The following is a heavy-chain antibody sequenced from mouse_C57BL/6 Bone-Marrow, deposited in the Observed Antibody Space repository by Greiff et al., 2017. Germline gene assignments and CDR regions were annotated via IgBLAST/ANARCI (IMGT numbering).Heavy chain of an antibody. D-gene: IGHD2-1*01. CDR2: IYPGDGDT. J-gene: IGHJ2*01. V-gene: IGHV1-82*01. CDR3: AKLYGNYGFDY. CDR1: GYAFSSSW. Sequence: VKLQQSGPELVKPGASVKISCKASGYAFSSSWMNWVKQRPGKGLEWIGRIYPGDGDTNYNGKFKGKATLTADKSSSTAYMQLSSLTSEDSAVYFCAKLYGNYGFDYWGRGTTLTVSS.